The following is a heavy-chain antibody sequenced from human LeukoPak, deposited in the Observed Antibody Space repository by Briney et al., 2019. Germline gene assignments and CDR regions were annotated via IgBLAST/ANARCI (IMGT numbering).Heavy chain of an antibody. Sequence: GGSLGLSCAASGFTFDDYAMHWVRQAPGKGLEWVSGISWNSGSIGYADSVKGRFTISRDNAKNSLYLQMNSLRAEDTALYYCAKDVNRLGELSPFDYWGQGTLVTVSS. CDR2: ISWNSGSI. CDR1: GFTFDDYA. CDR3: AKDVNRLGELSPFDY. V-gene: IGHV3-9*01. J-gene: IGHJ4*02. D-gene: IGHD3-16*02.